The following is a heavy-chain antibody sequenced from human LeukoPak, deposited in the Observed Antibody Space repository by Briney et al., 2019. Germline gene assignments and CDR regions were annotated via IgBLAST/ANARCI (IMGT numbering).Heavy chain of an antibody. Sequence: GGSLRLSCAASGFSFSTYGMHWVRQAPGKGLEGVALIWNAGTNTYYADSVKGRFTISRGNSKNTLYLQMNSLRAEDTAVYYCAGDTPPGGDYYFDYWGQGTLVIVSS. CDR1: GFSFSTYG. CDR3: AGDTPPGGDYYFDY. V-gene: IGHV3-33*01. D-gene: IGHD3-16*01. CDR2: IWNAGTNT. J-gene: IGHJ4*02.